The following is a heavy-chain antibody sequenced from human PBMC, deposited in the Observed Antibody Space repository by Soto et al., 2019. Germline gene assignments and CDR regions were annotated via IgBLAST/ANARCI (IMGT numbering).Heavy chain of an antibody. CDR3: ARGTWIQLWPDFDY. V-gene: IGHV1-8*01. Sequence: QVPLVQSGAEVKKPGASVKVSCKASGYTFTSYDINWVRQATGQGLEWMGWMNPNSGNTGYAQKFQGRVTMTRNTSISTAYMELSSLRSEDTAVYYCARGTWIQLWPDFDYWGQGTLVTVSS. CDR2: MNPNSGNT. CDR1: GYTFTSYD. J-gene: IGHJ4*02. D-gene: IGHD5-18*01.